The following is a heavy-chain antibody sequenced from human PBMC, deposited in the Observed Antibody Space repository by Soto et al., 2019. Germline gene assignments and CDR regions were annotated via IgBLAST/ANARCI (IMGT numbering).Heavy chain of an antibody. Sequence: QVHLVESGGGVVQPGRSLRLSSAASGFSFSSYDMHWVRQAPGKGLEWVAMISYDGSDKYFSDSVKGRLTISRDNSKNTVSLEMNSLRTKDTAAYYCAKGVPSPTQHAFDIWGQGTMVTVSS. J-gene: IGHJ3*02. V-gene: IGHV3-30*18. CDR1: GFSFSSYD. CDR3: AKGVPSPTQHAFDI. CDR2: ISYDGSDK.